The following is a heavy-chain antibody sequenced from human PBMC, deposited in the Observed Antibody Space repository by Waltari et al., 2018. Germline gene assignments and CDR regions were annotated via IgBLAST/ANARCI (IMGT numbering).Heavy chain of an antibody. V-gene: IGHV1-24*01. Sequence: QVQLVQSGAEVKKPGASVKVSCKVSGYTLTDLTMQWVRQAPGKGLEWMGGFDPEDGETIYAQKFQGRVTMTEDTSTDTAYMELSSLRSEDTAVYYCATKRIDFWSGYYYFDYWGQGTLVTVSS. J-gene: IGHJ4*02. CDR3: ATKRIDFWSGYYYFDY. CDR2: FDPEDGET. D-gene: IGHD3-3*01. CDR1: GYTLTDLT.